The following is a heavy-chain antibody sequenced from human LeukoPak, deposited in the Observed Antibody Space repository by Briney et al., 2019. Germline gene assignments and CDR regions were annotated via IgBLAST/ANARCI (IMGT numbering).Heavy chain of an antibody. CDR1: GFTFSSYW. V-gene: IGHV3-7*03. CDR2: IKQDGSEK. J-gene: IGHJ6*04. CDR3: AREDYFDWPTPGGPYYYYYGMDV. Sequence: PGGSLRLSCAASGFTFSSYWMSWVRQAPGKGLEWVANIKQDGSEKYYVDSVKGRFTISRDNAKNSLYLQMNSLRAEDTAVYYCAREDYFDWPTPGGPYYYYYGMDVWGKGTTVTVSS. D-gene: IGHD3-9*01.